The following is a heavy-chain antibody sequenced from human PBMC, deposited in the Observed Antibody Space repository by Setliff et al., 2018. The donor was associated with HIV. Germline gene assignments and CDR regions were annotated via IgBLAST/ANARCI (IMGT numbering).Heavy chain of an antibody. CDR3: ARLCLRCKGLIYDYMDV. Sequence: GGSLRLSCAASGFTFSSYAIHWVRQAPGKGLEWVAVISNDGTNKYYAESVEGRFTISRDNAKNTLSLQMNSLRAEDTALYHCARLCLRCKGLIYDYMDVWGKGTTV. J-gene: IGHJ6*03. V-gene: IGHV3-30*04. D-gene: IGHD2-8*01. CDR2: ISNDGTNK. CDR1: GFTFSSYA.